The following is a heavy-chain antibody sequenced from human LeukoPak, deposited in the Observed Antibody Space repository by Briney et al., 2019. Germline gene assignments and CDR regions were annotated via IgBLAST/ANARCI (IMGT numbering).Heavy chain of an antibody. Sequence: SETLSLTCAVYGGSFSGHYWSCIRQPPGKGLEWIGEIDHSGSTNYNPSLKSRVTISLDTSENQLSLKLYSVTAADTAIYYCARYQTGTMFAVWGQGTLVTISS. J-gene: IGHJ4*02. V-gene: IGHV4-34*01. D-gene: IGHD1/OR15-1a*01. CDR1: GGSFSGHY. CDR3: ARYQTGTMFAV. CDR2: IDHSGST.